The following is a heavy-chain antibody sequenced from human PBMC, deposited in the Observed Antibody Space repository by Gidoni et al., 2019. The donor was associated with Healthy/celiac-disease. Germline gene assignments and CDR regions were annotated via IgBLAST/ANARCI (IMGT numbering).Heavy chain of an antibody. CDR2: IRYDGSNK. CDR1: GFTFSSYG. J-gene: IGHJ4*02. V-gene: IGHV3-30*02. D-gene: IGHD6-19*01. CDR3: AKDLVAGIDY. Sequence: QVQLVESGGGVVQPGGSLRTSWAASGFTFSSYGMHWVRQAPGKGLEWVAFIRYDGSNKYYADSVKGRFTISRDNSKITLYLQMNSLRAEDTAVYYCAKDLVAGIDYWGQGTLVTVSS.